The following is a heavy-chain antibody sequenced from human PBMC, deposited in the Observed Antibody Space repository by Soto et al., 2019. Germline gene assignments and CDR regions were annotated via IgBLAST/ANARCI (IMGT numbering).Heavy chain of an antibody. J-gene: IGHJ4*02. CDR2: MYPGDSDT. D-gene: IGHD4-17*01. CDR1: GYSFASYW. Sequence: GESLKISWTGSGYSFASYWIGWVRQMPGKGLEWMGSMYPGDSDTRYRPSFQGQVTISADKSINTAYLQWSSLKASDTAIYYCARPYGVHPLYFFDYWGQGTLVTVSS. CDR3: ARPYGVHPLYFFDY. V-gene: IGHV5-51*01.